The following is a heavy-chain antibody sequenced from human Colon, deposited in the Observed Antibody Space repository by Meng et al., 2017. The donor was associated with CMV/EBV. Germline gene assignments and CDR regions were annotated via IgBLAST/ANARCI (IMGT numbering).Heavy chain of an antibody. CDR2: INYSGTT. D-gene: IGHD5-24*01. V-gene: IGHV4-31*03. CDR3: ARTRTGGYNFDY. J-gene: IGHJ4*02. CDR1: GSSISSGAYY. Sequence: SETLSLTCTVSGSSISSGAYYWSWIRQHPGKGLEWIAYINYSGTTYYNPSLKIRINMSVDTSRNRFSLKLSSVTAADTAVYYCARTRTGGYNFDYWGQGTLVTVSS.